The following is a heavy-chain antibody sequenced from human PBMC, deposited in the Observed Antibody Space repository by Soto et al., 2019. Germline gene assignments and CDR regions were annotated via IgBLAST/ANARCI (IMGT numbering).Heavy chain of an antibody. V-gene: IGHV2-5*01. Sequence: SGPTLVNPTQNLTLTCTFSGFSLSTSGVGVGWIRQPPGKSLEWLALIYWNDDKHYSPSLKSRLTITKDTSKNQVVLTMTNMDPVDTATYYCARRGGVIAARGFDPWGQGTQVTVSS. CDR3: ARRGGVIAARGFDP. J-gene: IGHJ5*02. D-gene: IGHD6-6*01. CDR1: GFSLSTSGVG. CDR2: IYWNDDK.